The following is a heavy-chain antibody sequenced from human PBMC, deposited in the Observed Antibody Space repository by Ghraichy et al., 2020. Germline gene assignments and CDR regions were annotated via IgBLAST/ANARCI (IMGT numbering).Heavy chain of an antibody. J-gene: IGHJ6*02. CDR1: GFTFGSYS. CDR3: ARGSTVVRFYYYDGMDV. V-gene: IGHV3-48*02. Sequence: GGSLRLSCVGSGFTFGSYSMNWVRQSPGKGLEWVSYITSSSRTRFYADSVKGRFTISRDNAQNSLYLQMNSLTDEDTAVYYCARGSTVVRFYYYDGMDVWGQGTTVTVSS. D-gene: IGHD4-23*01. CDR2: ITSSSRTR.